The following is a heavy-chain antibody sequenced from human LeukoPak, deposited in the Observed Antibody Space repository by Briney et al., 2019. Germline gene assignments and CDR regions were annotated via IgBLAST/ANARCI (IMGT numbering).Heavy chain of an antibody. CDR1: GGSISSYF. V-gene: IGHV4-59*01. CDR3: ARDASGFFIGFDC. CDR2: IYYSGTT. Sequence: SETLSLTCTVSGGSISSYFWSWIRQPPGKGLEWIGYIYYSGTTNYNPSLKSRVTISVDTSKNQFSLRLSSVTAAGTAVYYCARDASGFFIGFDCWGQGTLVAVSS. D-gene: IGHD3-10*01. J-gene: IGHJ4*02.